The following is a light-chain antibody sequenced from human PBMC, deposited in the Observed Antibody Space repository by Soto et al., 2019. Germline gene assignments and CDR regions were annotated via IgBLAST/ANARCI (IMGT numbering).Light chain of an antibody. CDR1: QSVSSSY. CDR3: QQYGSSPL. CDR2: GAS. V-gene: IGKV3-20*01. J-gene: IGKJ5*01. Sequence: EIVLTQSPGTLSLSPGERATISCRASQSVSSSYLAWYQQKPGQAPRLLIYGASSRATGIPDRFSGSVSGTDFTLTISRLEPEDFAVYYCQQYGSSPLFGQGTRLEIK.